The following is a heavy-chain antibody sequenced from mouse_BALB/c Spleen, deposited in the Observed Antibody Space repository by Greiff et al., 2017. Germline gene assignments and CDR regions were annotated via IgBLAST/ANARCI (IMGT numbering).Heavy chain of an antibody. CDR3: TRAERDY. CDR2: ISNGGGST. J-gene: IGHJ2*01. V-gene: IGHV5-12-2*01. Sequence: EVQVVESGGGLVQPGGSLKLSCAASGFTFSSYTMSWVRQTPEKRLEWVAYISNGGGSTYYPDTVKGRFTISRDNAKNTLYLQMSSLKSEDTAMYYCTRAERDYWGQGTTLTVSS. CDR1: GFTFSSYT.